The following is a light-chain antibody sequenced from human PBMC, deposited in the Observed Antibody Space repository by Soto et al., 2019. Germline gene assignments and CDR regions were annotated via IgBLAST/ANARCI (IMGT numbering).Light chain of an antibody. V-gene: IGLV2-14*01. Sequence: QSVLTQPASVSGSPGQSITISCTGTSSDVGGYNYVSWYQQNPGKAPKLMIYDVSFRPSGVSNRFSGSKSGNTASLTISGLQAEDEADYYCSSYTSSRTRVFGGGTKLTVL. J-gene: IGLJ2*01. CDR2: DVS. CDR3: SSYTSSRTRV. CDR1: SSDVGGYNY.